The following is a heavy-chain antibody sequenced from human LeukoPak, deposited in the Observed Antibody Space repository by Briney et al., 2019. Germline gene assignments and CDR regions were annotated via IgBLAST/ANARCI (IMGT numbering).Heavy chain of an antibody. Sequence: SETLSLTCAVYGGSFSGYYWSWIRQPPGKGLEWIGEINHSGSTNYNPSLKSRVTISVDTSKNQFSLKLSSVTAADTAVYYCARVLGHVDACDIWGQGTMVTVSS. J-gene: IGHJ3*02. V-gene: IGHV4-34*01. D-gene: IGHD1-26*01. CDR1: GGSFSGYY. CDR3: ARVLGHVDACDI. CDR2: INHSGST.